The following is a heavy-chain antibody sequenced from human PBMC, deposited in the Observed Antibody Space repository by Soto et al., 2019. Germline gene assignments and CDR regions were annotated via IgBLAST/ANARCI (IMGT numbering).Heavy chain of an antibody. D-gene: IGHD1-7*01. CDR1: GGSFTSNNW. Sequence: SETLSLTCAVSGGSFTSNNWWTWVRQPPGQGLEGIGEIYRTGSTNYNPSLKSRGTISLDKSENQFSLKVTSLTAAGTAVYYCASRDPGTSVDYWGQGTLVTVSS. J-gene: IGHJ4*02. CDR2: IYRTGST. V-gene: IGHV4-4*02. CDR3: ASRDPGTSVDY.